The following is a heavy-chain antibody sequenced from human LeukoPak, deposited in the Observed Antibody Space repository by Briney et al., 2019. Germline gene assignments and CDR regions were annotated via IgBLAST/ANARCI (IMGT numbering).Heavy chain of an antibody. CDR3: AGSPFSSSSAGTY. Sequence: GGSLRLSCAASGVSVSSNHMSWVRQALGKGLEWVSVIYSDGSTNYADSVRGRFTISRDNSENTLYLQMNSLRVEDTAVYHCAGSPFSSSSAGTYWGQRTLVTVSS. J-gene: IGHJ4*02. D-gene: IGHD6-6*01. V-gene: IGHV3-66*01. CDR1: GVSVSSNH. CDR2: IYSDGST.